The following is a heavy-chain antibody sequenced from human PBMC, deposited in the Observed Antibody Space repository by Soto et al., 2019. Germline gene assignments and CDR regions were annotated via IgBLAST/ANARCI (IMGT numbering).Heavy chain of an antibody. CDR1: GDSISRGFYY. V-gene: IGHV4-31*03. J-gene: IGHJ3*02. Sequence: PSETLSLTCTVSGDSISRGFYYWSWIRQHPGKGLEWIGNIYHTGSTDFNPSLKSRLTMSVDTSKNQFSLKLSSVTAADTAVYYCARGLEMVAMIVVVEDAFDIWGQGTMVTVSS. CDR3: ARGLEMVAMIVVVEDAFDI. D-gene: IGHD3-22*01. CDR2: IYHTGST.